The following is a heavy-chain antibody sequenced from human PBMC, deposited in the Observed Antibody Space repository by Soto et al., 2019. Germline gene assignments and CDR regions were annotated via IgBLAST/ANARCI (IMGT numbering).Heavy chain of an antibody. Sequence: PGGSLRLSCAASGFTFSSYSMNWVRQAPGKGLEWVSSISSSSSYIYYADSVKGRFTISRDNAKNSLYLQMNSLRAEDTAVYYCARARLRLGELSLYRWDIYGMDVWGQGTTVTVSS. CDR3: ARARLRLGELSLYRWDIYGMDV. D-gene: IGHD3-16*02. J-gene: IGHJ6*02. CDR1: GFTFSSYS. V-gene: IGHV3-21*01. CDR2: ISSSSSYI.